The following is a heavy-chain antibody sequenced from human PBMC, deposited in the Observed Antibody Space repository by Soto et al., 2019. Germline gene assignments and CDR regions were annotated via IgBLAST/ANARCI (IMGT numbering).Heavy chain of an antibody. D-gene: IGHD3-22*01. Sequence: QVQLVQSGAEVKKPGSSVKVSCKASGGTFSSYAISWVRQAPGHGLEWMGGIIPIFGTANYAQKFQGRVTITADESTSTAYMEVSSLRSEDTAVYYCARDCRRIYYYDSSGYKSHDAFDIWGQGTMVTVSS. CDR2: IIPIFGTA. CDR1: GGTFSSYA. CDR3: ARDCRRIYYYDSSGYKSHDAFDI. J-gene: IGHJ3*02. V-gene: IGHV1-69*01.